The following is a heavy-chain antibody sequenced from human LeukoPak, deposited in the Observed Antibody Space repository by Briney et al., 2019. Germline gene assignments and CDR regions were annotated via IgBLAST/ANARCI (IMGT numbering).Heavy chain of an antibody. V-gene: IGHV4-59*06. CDR1: GGSISSYY. CDR2: IYYSGST. D-gene: IGHD3-22*01. CDR3: ATETGGDSSGVAFDY. Sequence: SETLSLTCTVSGGSISSYYWSWIRQPPGKGLEWIGYIYYSGSTYYNPSLKSRVTISVDTSKNQFSLKLSSVTAADTAVYYCATETGGDSSGVAFDYWGQGTLVTVSS. J-gene: IGHJ4*02.